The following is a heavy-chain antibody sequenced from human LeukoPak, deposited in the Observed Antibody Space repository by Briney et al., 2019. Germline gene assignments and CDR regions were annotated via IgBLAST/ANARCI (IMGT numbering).Heavy chain of an antibody. D-gene: IGHD3-22*01. V-gene: IGHV4-59*08. CDR1: GGSIHSFY. CDR2: IYYSGST. J-gene: IGHJ4*02. CDR3: ARSGYYYDSPDY. Sequence: KPSETLSLTRTVSGGSIHSFYWSWLPPPPGEGLEWIGYIYYSGSTNCNPSLKSRVTISVDTSKNQFSLKLSSVTAADTAVYYCARSGYYYDSPDYWGQGTLVTVSS.